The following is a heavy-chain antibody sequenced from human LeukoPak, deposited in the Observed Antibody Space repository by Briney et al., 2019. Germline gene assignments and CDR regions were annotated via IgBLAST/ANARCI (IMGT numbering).Heavy chain of an antibody. J-gene: IGHJ4*02. V-gene: IGHV1-18*01. D-gene: IGHD3-16*02. CDR2: ISAYNGNT. CDR1: GYTFTSYG. Sequence: ASVKVSYKASGYTFTSYGISWVRQAPGQGLEWMGWISAYNGNTNYAQKLQGRVTMTTDTSTSTAYMELRSLRSDDTAVYYCARDLMITFWGVIVNELDYWGQGTLLTVSS. CDR3: ARDLMITFWGVIVNELDY.